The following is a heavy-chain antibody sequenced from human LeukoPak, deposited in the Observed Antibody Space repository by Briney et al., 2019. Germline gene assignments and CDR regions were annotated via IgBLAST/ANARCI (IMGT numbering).Heavy chain of an antibody. V-gene: IGHV1-2*02. J-gene: IGHJ4*02. Sequence: ASVKVACKSSGYTFTGYYLRWVREAPGQGLEWMAWINPNSGGTNSAQKFQGRVTMSRDTSISTAYMELSRLTSDDTAVYYCARNGDSSSWYWDYFDYWGQGTLVTVSS. CDR2: INPNSGGT. CDR1: GYTFTGYY. CDR3: ARNGDSSSWYWDYFDY. D-gene: IGHD6-13*01.